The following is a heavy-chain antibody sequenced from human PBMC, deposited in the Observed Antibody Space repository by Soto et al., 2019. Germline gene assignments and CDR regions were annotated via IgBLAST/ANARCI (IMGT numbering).Heavy chain of an antibody. CDR2: INAGNGNT. Sequence: ASVKVSCKASGYTFTSYAMHWVRQAPGQRLEWMGWINAGNGNTKYSQKFQGRVTITRDTSASTAYMELSSLRSEGTAVYYCASARSSSWYMYFQHWGQGTLVTVSS. V-gene: IGHV1-3*01. CDR3: ASARSSSWYMYFQH. D-gene: IGHD6-13*01. J-gene: IGHJ1*01. CDR1: GYTFTSYA.